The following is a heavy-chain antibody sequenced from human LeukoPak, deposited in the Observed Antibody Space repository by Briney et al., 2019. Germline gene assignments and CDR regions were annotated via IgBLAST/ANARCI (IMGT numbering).Heavy chain of an antibody. CDR3: ARIRLGTDHAFDI. V-gene: IGHV2-70*11. J-gene: IGHJ3*02. CDR1: GFSLSTSGMC. CDR2: IDWDDDK. Sequence: SGPTLVNPTQTLTLTCTFSGFSLSTSGMCVSWIRQPPGKALEWLARIDWDDDKYYSTSLKTRLTISKDTSKNQVVLTMTNMDPVDTATHYCARIRLGTDHAFDIWGQGTMVIVSS.